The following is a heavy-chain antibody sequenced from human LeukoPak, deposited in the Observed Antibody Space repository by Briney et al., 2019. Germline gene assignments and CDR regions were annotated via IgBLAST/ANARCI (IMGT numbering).Heavy chain of an antibody. V-gene: IGHV1-69*01. Sequence: SVNVSCKASGGTFSSYAISWVRQAPGQGLEWMGGIIPIFGTANYAQKFQGRVTITADESTSTAYMELSSLRSEDTAVYYCATQQSGKQQHPWGQGTLVTVSS. CDR3: ATQQSGKQQHP. CDR2: IIPIFGTA. CDR1: GGTFSSYA. J-gene: IGHJ5*02. D-gene: IGHD6-13*01.